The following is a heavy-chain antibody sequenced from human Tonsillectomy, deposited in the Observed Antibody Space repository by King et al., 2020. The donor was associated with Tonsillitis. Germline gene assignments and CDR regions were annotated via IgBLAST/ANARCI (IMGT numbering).Heavy chain of an antibody. CDR3: ASTRIDYAAFDI. CDR1: GFTFSSYV. CDR2: IWYDGSNK. V-gene: IGHV3-33*01. D-gene: IGHD4-17*01. Sequence: VQLVESGGGVVQPGRSLRLSCAASGFTFSSYVIHWVRQAPGKGLEWVAVIWYDGSNKYYADSVKGRFTISRDNSKNTLYLQMNSLRAEDTAVYYCASTRIDYAAFDIWGQGTMVTVSS. J-gene: IGHJ3*02.